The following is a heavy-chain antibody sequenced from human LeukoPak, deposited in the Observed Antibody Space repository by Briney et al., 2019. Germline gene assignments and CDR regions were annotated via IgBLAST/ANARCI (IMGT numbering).Heavy chain of an antibody. Sequence: GGSLRLSCAASGFTFSSYGMHWVRQAPGKGLEWVAVISYDGSNKYYADSVKGRFTISRDNSKNTLYLQMNSLRAEDTAVYYCAKDSRYDSSGYYPHYFDYWGQGTLVTASS. D-gene: IGHD3-22*01. CDR3: AKDSRYDSSGYYPHYFDY. CDR2: ISYDGSNK. V-gene: IGHV3-30*18. CDR1: GFTFSSYG. J-gene: IGHJ4*02.